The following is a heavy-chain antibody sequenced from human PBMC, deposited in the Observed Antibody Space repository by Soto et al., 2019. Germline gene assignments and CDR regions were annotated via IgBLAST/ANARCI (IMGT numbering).Heavy chain of an antibody. J-gene: IGHJ4*02. V-gene: IGHV2-5*02. D-gene: IGHD1-1*01. CDR1: GFSFTTSAVG. CDR2: IYWDDVK. Sequence: QITLKESGPTLVRPTQPLTLTCTFSGFSFTTSAVGVGWIRQPPGKALEWLALIYWDDVKRYRPSLKSRLTITKDTSKNQVVLTMTDMDPVDTAIYYCAHRESTYMYNFDFWGQGSLVTVSS. CDR3: AHRESTYMYNFDF.